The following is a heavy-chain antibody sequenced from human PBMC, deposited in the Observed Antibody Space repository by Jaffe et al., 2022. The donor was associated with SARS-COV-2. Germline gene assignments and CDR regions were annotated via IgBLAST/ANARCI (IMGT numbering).Heavy chain of an antibody. CDR3: ATARPRAAGTPYYYYGMDV. D-gene: IGHD6-13*01. J-gene: IGHJ6*02. CDR1: GYTFTSYG. CDR2: ISAYNGNT. Sequence: QVQLVQSGAEVKKPGASVKVSCKASGYTFTSYGISWVRQAPGQGLEWMGWISAYNGNTNYAQKLQGRVTMTTDTSTSTAYMELRSLRSDDTAVYYCATARPRAAGTPYYYYGMDVWGQGTTVTVSS. V-gene: IGHV1-18*01.